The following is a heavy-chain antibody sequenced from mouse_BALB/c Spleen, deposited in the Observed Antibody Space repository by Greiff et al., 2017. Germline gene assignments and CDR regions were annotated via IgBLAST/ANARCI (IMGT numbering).Heavy chain of an antibody. J-gene: IGHJ1*01. CDR2: IHYSGST. Sequence: EVKLMESGPDLVKPSQSLSLTCTVTGYSITSGYSWHWIRQFPGNKLEWMGYIHYSGSTNYNPSLKSRISITRDTSKNQFFLQLNSVTTEDTATYYCARGGIHYYGDWYFDVWGAGTTVTVSS. D-gene: IGHD1-2*01. V-gene: IGHV3-1*02. CDR1: GYSITSGYS. CDR3: ARGGIHYYGDWYFDV.